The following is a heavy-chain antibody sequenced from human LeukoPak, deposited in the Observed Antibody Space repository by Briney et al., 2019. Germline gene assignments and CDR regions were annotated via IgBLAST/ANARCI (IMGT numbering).Heavy chain of an antibody. CDR3: ARDSGSYKLPN. V-gene: IGHV1-2*02. D-gene: IGHD1-26*01. CDR1: GYGFIDYY. J-gene: IGHJ4*02. Sequence: ASVKVSCKASGYGFIDYYVHWVRQAPGQGLEWMGRIDPNGGGTKYAQKFQGRVTMTRDTSISAAYMELRRLRSDDTAMYYCARDSGSYKLPNWGQGTLVTVSS. CDR2: IDPNGGGT.